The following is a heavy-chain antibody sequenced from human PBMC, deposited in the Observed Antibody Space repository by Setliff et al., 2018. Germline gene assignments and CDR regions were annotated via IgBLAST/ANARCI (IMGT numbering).Heavy chain of an antibody. D-gene: IGHD3-22*01. CDR1: GFTFSSYA. J-gene: IGHJ4*02. Sequence: PGGSLRLSCAASGFTFSSYAMSWVRQAPGKGLEWVGRIKSKTDGGTTDYAAPVKGRFTISRDDSKNTLYLQMNSLKTEDTAVYYCTTVGYDSRTTPIDYWGQGTLVTVSS. V-gene: IGHV3-15*01. CDR3: TTVGYDSRTTPIDY. CDR2: IKSKTDGGTT.